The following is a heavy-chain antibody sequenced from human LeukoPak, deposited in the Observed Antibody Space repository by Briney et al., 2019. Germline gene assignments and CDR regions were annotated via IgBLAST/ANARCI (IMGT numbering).Heavy chain of an antibody. CDR2: IYYRGDA. J-gene: IGHJ4*02. V-gene: IGHV4-39*07. CDR3: AREEDRSGD. D-gene: IGHD3-22*01. CDR1: GGSISSSNYY. Sequence: PSETLSLTCTVSGGSISSSNYYWAWLRQPPGQGLEWIGSIYYRGDAYYNPSLKSRVTISVDTSKNQFSLSLSSVTAADTAVHYCAREEDRSGDWGQGTLVTVTS.